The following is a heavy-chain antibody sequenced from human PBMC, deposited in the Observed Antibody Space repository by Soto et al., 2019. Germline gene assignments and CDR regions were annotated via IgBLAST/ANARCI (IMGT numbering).Heavy chain of an antibody. D-gene: IGHD1-1*01. Sequence: QVQLVQSGAEVKKPGASVKVSCKASGYTFTSYDINWVRQATGQGLEWMGWMNPNSGNTGYAQKFQGRVTMTRNTSISTAYMELSSLISEDTAVYYGARERTGTTSMDVWGQGTTVTVSS. CDR1: GYTFTSYD. V-gene: IGHV1-8*01. J-gene: IGHJ6*02. CDR2: MNPNSGNT. CDR3: ARERTGTTSMDV.